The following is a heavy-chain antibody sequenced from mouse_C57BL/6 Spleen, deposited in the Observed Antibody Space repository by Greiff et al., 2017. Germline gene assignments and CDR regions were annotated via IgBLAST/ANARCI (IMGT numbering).Heavy chain of an antibody. J-gene: IGHJ4*01. CDR2: IYPGSGST. D-gene: IGHD2-2*01. Sequence: QVQLRQPGAELVKPGASVKMSCKASGYTFTSYWITWVKQRPGQGLEWIGDIYPGSGSTNYNEKFKSKDTLTVDTSSSTAYMQLSSLTSEDSAVFYYARWLQSPYAMDYWGQGTSVTVSS. V-gene: IGHV1-55*01. CDR1: GYTFTSYW. CDR3: ARWLQSPYAMDY.